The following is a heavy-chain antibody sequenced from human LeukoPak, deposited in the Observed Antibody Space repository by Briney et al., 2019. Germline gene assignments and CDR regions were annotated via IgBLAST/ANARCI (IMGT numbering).Heavy chain of an antibody. CDR2: ISYDGSNK. J-gene: IGHJ3*02. CDR1: GFTFSSYG. Sequence: PGGSLRLFCAASGFTFSSYGMHWVRQAPGKGLEWVAVISYDGSNKYYADSVKGRFTISRDNSKNTLYLQMNSLRAEDTAVYYCAKAEAPRGIVVVPAAMAYAFDIWGQGTMVTVSS. V-gene: IGHV3-30*18. CDR3: AKAEAPRGIVVVPAAMAYAFDI. D-gene: IGHD2-2*01.